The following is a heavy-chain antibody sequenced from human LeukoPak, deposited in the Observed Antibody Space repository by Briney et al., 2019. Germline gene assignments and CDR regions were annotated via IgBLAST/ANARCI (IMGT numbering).Heavy chain of an antibody. D-gene: IGHD3-22*01. V-gene: IGHV4-39*07. CDR1: RVSISTSSYY. J-gene: IGHJ3*02. CDR2: LHYTGST. CDR3: ARLIVEDAFDI. Sequence: SETLSLTCTVSRVSISTSSYYWGWMRQPPGKGLEWIGSLHYTGSTYYNPSLKSRVTISVDTSKNQFSLTLTSVTAADTAVYYCARLIVEDAFDIWGQGTMVTVSS.